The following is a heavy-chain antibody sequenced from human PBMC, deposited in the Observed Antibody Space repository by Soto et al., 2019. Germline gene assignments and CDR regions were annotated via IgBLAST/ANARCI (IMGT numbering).Heavy chain of an antibody. CDR2: INVGNGNT. V-gene: IGHV1-3*01. D-gene: IGHD6-6*01. CDR1: GYILTSYA. J-gene: IGHJ3*02. Sequence: ASVKVSCKASGYILTSYAIHWVRQAPGQRLEWMGWINVGNGNTKYPQKFQDRFTITSDTSASTVYMELSSLRSEDTAVYFCARDYSLYSSSPTESHAFDIWGQGTMVTVSS. CDR3: ARDYSLYSSSPTESHAFDI.